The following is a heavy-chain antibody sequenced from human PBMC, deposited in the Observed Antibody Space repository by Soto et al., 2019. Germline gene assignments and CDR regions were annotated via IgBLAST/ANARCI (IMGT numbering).Heavy chain of an antibody. D-gene: IGHD3-3*01. CDR1: GGSISSSSYY. V-gene: IGHV4-39*01. J-gene: IGHJ5*02. CDR3: ARHPGSHPLEWFPNWFDP. Sequence: QLQLQESGPGLVKPSETLSLTCTVSGGSISSSSYYWGWIRQPPGKGLEWIGSIYYSGSTYYNPSLKSRVTISVDTSKTQFSLKLSSVTAADTAVYYCARHPGSHPLEWFPNWFDPWGQGTLVTVSS. CDR2: IYYSGST.